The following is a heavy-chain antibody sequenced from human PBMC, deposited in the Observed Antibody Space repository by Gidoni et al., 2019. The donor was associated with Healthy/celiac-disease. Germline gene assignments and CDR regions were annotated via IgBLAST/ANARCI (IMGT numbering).Heavy chain of an antibody. Sequence: QVQLQQSGPGLVKPSQTLSLTCTVSGVSISSGSYYWSWIRQPAGKGLAWIGRTYTSGSTNYNPSLKSRVTISVDTSKNQFSLKLSSVTAADTAVYYCARDVDTAMTLDYWGQGTLVTVSS. CDR1: GVSISSGSYY. CDR2: TYTSGST. CDR3: ARDVDTAMTLDY. D-gene: IGHD5-18*01. V-gene: IGHV4-61*02. J-gene: IGHJ4*02.